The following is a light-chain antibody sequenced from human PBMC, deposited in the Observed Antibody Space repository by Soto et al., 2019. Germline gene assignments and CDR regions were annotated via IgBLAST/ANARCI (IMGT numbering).Light chain of an antibody. V-gene: IGLV2-11*01. CDR3: CSYAGSPRYV. J-gene: IGLJ1*01. Sequence: QSVLTQPRSVSGSPGQSVTISCAGTSRDVGGYNYVSWYQQHPGKAPKVMIYDVSERPSGVPDRFSGSKSGNTASLTISGLQAEDEADYYCCSYAGSPRYVLGTGTKVTVL. CDR1: SRDVGGYNY. CDR2: DVS.